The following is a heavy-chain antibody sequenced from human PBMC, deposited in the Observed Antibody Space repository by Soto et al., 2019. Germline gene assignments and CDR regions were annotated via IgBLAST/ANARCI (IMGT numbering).Heavy chain of an antibody. V-gene: IGHV1-2*02. Sequence: ASVKVSCKASGYTFTGYYMHWVRQAPGQGLEWMGWINPNSGGTNYAQKFQGRVTMTRDTSISTAYMELSRLRSDDTAVYYCATKYYYDSSGYLFDYWGQGTLVTVSS. CDR2: INPNSGGT. CDR1: GYTFTGYY. J-gene: IGHJ4*02. D-gene: IGHD3-22*01. CDR3: ATKYYYDSSGYLFDY.